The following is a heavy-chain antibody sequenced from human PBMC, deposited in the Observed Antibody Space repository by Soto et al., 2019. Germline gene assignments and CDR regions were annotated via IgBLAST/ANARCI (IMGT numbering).Heavy chain of an antibody. V-gene: IGHV3-21*01. CDR3: AREGGYCTTITCYDYGMDV. D-gene: IGHD2-8*01. J-gene: IGHJ6*02. CDR1: GFIFSSYS. CDR2: INTARSFT. Sequence: EVQLVESGGGLVKPGGSLRLSCTASGFIFSSYSMNWVRQAPGKGLEWVSSINTARSFTYYADSVKGRFTISRDNAKNAVYVQMNRVRAEDTAVFYCAREGGYCTTITCYDYGMDVCVQGTTVTVSS.